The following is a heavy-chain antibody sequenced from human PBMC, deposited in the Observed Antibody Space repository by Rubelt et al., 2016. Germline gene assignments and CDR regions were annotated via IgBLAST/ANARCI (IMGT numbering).Heavy chain of an antibody. Sequence: EVQLVESGGGLVQPGGSLRLSCAASGFTFSSYAMSWVRQAPGKGLEWVSIISGSGDSTYDADSVKGRFTISRDNSRNMLYLQMNNLRAEDTAVYYCAKRHLYGDYSFDYWGQGTLVTVSS. D-gene: IGHD4-17*01. J-gene: IGHJ4*02. V-gene: IGHV3-23*04. CDR1: GFTFSSYA. CDR3: AKRHLYGDYSFDY. CDR2: ISGSGDST.